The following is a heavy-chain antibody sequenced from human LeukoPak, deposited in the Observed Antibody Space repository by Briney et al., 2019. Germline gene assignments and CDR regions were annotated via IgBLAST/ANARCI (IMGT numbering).Heavy chain of an antibody. CDR1: GGSTTSYY. Sequence: ETLSLTCTVSGGSTTSYYWNWIRLPPGKGLEWIGEINHSGSTNYNPSLKSRVTISVDTSKNQFSLKLSSVTAADTAVYYCARGGHYYDSSGRRKRGYYFDYWGQGTLVTVSS. CDR3: ARGGHYYDSSGRRKRGYYFDY. J-gene: IGHJ4*02. V-gene: IGHV4-34*01. D-gene: IGHD3-22*01. CDR2: INHSGST.